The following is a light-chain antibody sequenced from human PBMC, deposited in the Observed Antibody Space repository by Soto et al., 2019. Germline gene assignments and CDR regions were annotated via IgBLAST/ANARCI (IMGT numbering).Light chain of an antibody. J-gene: IGLJ3*02. CDR2: EVS. CDR1: SSDVGAYNY. Sequence: QSVLTQPASVSGSPGQSITISCTGTSSDVGAYNYVSWYQQHPDKAPKLIIYEVSNRPSGLSNRFSGSKSGNTASLTISGLQAEDEADYYCTSYTSSSSWVFGGGTKVTVL. CDR3: TSYTSSSSWV. V-gene: IGLV2-14*01.